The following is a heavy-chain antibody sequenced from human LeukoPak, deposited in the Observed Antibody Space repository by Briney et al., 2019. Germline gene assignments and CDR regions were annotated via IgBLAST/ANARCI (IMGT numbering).Heavy chain of an antibody. V-gene: IGHV1-69*02. D-gene: IGHD4-17*01. CDR3: ARKLGDYKTGDYYYGMDV. CDR1: GGTFSSYT. CDR2: IIPILGIA. Sequence: SVKVSCEASGGTFSSYTISWVRQAPGQGLEWMGRIIPILGIANYAQKFQGRVTITADKSTGTAYMELSSLRSEDTAVYYCARKLGDYKTGDYYYGMDVWGQGTTVTVSS. J-gene: IGHJ6*02.